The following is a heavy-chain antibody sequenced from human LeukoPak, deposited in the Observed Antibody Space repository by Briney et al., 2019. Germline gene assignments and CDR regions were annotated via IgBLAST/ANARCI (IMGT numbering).Heavy chain of an antibody. CDR2: ITSSSTTK. V-gene: IGHV3-48*02. J-gene: IGHJ4*02. Sequence: GGSLRLSCTASGFTFSSHTMNWVRQAPGKGLEWVSFITSSSTTKHYADSVKGRFTISRDNAKNSLYLQMNSLRDEDTAVYYCARGRGDYAPELDYWGQGTLVTVSS. CDR1: GFTFSSHT. CDR3: ARGRGDYAPELDY. D-gene: IGHD4-17*01.